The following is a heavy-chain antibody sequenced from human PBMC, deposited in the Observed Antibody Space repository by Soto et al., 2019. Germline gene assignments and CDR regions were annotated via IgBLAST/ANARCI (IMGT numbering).Heavy chain of an antibody. J-gene: IGHJ4*02. CDR1: GDSVSSNSAA. Sequence: SQTLSLTCAISGDSVSSNSAAWNWIRQSPSRGLEWLVRTYYRSKWYNDYAVSVKSRITINPDTSKNQFSLQLNSVTPEDTAVYYCARAPRGIAIFGVGPPAYYFDYWGQGTLVTVSS. V-gene: IGHV6-1*01. CDR3: ARAPRGIAIFGVGPPAYYFDY. D-gene: IGHD3-3*01. CDR2: TYYRSKWYN.